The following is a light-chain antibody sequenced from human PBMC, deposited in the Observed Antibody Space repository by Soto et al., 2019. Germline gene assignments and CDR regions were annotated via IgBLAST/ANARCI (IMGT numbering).Light chain of an antibody. CDR1: QSVSRY. CDR2: DAS. CDR3: QQRSNWPALT. V-gene: IGKV3-11*01. J-gene: IGKJ4*01. Sequence: EIVLTQSPATLSLSPGERATLSCRASQSVSRYLAWYQHKPGQAPRLLISDASNRATGIPARFSGSGSGTDFTLTISSLEPEDFAGYYCQQRSNWPALTFCGGTKVEIK.